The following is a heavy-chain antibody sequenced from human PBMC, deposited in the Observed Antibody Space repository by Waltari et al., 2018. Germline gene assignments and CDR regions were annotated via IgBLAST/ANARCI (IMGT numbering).Heavy chain of an antibody. CDR1: GYPFTSYY. Sequence: QVQLVQSGAEVKKPGASVKVSCKASGYPFTSYYLHWVRQAPGQGLEWMGIINPSGGSTSYAQKFQGRVTMTRDTSTSTVYMELSSLRSEDTAVYYCARDNGGSGYDSGYFDYWGQGTLVTVSS. CDR3: ARDNGGSGYDSGYFDY. V-gene: IGHV1-46*01. D-gene: IGHD5-12*01. J-gene: IGHJ4*02. CDR2: INPSGGST.